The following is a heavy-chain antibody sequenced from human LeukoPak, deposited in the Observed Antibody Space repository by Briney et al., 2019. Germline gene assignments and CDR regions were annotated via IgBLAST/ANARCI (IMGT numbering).Heavy chain of an antibody. CDR2: MNQDGSEI. J-gene: IGHJ4*02. CDR3: ARDYDSFDY. D-gene: IGHD5-12*01. Sequence: PGGSLRLSCVGYGFTFSRYWLNWVRQAPGKGLEWVANMNQDGSEIYYLDSVKGRFTISRDNAKNSVYLQMNGLKAENTAVYYCARDYDSFDYWGQGTLVTVSS. CDR1: GFTFSRYW. V-gene: IGHV3-7*01.